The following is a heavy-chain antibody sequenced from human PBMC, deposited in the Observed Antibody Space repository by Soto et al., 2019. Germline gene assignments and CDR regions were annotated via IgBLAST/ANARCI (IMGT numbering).Heavy chain of an antibody. CDR1: GITFSNSW. D-gene: IGHD6-13*01. CDR2: INSDGSST. V-gene: IGHV3-74*01. CDR3: ASRYSSSWYT. J-gene: IGHJ5*02. Sequence: GGSLRLSCAASGITFSNSWMHWVRQAPGKGLVWVSRINSDGSSTSYADSVKGRFTISRDNAKNTLYLQMNSLRAEDTAVYYCASRYSSSWYTWGQGTLVTVSS.